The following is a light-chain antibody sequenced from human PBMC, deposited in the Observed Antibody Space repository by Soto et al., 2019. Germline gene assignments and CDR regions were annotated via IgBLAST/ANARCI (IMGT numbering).Light chain of an antibody. CDR2: AAS. V-gene: IGKV1D-12*01. Sequence: ITQSPSSVAAGGGDRVTMTCLSSQGISSLLAWYQQKPGKAPKLMIYAASSLQSGVPSMFSGSRSGKDLTITISSMQPEDFEPSPCQKDKSFKLNFGGGT. CDR3: QKDKSFKLN. J-gene: IGKJ4*01. CDR1: QGISSL.